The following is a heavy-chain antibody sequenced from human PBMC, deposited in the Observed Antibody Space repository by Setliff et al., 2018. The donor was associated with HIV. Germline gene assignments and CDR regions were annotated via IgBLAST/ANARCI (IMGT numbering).Heavy chain of an antibody. D-gene: IGHD1-7*01. Sequence: PSETLSLTCAVYGGSFSGYYWSWIRQPPGKGLEWIGSIYYSGSTYYNPSLKSRVTISLDRSKTQFSLKLSSVTAADTAVYYCARHRGMPGTTWYNHYMDVWGTGATVTVSS. J-gene: IGHJ6*03. CDR2: IYYSGST. CDR3: ARHRGMPGTTWYNHYMDV. V-gene: IGHV4-34*01. CDR1: GGSFSGYY.